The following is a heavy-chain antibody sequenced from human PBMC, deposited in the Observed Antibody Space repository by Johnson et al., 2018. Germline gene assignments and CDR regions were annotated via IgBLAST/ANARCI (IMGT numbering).Heavy chain of an antibody. CDR3: ARGAGYPSEYFQH. CDR1: GGSINSYY. CDR2: VHYSGST. V-gene: IGHV4-59*01. D-gene: IGHD3-16*02. Sequence: VQLLESGPGLLKPSETLSLTCTVSGGSINSYYWSWIRQSPGKGLEWIGYVHYSGSTNYNPSLKSRVTISVGTSKDQFSLKVDSVTAADTAVYYCARGAGYPSEYFQHWGQGTLVTVSS. J-gene: IGHJ1*01.